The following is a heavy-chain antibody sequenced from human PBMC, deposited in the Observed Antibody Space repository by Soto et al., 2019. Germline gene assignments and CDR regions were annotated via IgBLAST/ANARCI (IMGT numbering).Heavy chain of an antibody. D-gene: IGHD6-6*01. CDR1: GFTFSNYG. CDR3: AKVHYSSSSAAYDAFDI. J-gene: IGHJ3*02. V-gene: IGHV3-23*01. CDR2: ISGAGGRI. Sequence: PGGSLRLSCVVSGFTFSNYGMSWVRQAPGKGLEWVASISGAGGRIYNEDSVKGRFTVSRDNSKNSVYLQMNSLRAEDTAIYYCAKVHYSSSSAAYDAFDIWGQGTLVTVSS.